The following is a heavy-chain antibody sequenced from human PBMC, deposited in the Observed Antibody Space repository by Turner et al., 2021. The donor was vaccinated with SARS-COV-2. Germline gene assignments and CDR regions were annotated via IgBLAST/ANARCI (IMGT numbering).Heavy chain of an antibody. CDR3: ARGSHDFWSGYYPTYFDY. Sequence: DVELLESGGGLVQPGGSLRLSCVASGFSFRNNAMNWVRQAPGKGLEWVSAISEKSEYTYYADSVKGRFTISRDNSKNTQYLQMNSLRAEDTAVYYCARGSHDFWSGYYPTYFDYWGQGTLVTVSS. J-gene: IGHJ4*02. V-gene: IGHV3-23*01. CDR2: ISEKSEYT. D-gene: IGHD3-3*01. CDR1: GFSFRNNA.